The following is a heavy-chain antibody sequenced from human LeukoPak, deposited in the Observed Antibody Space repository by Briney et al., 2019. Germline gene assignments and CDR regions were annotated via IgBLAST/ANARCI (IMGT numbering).Heavy chain of an antibody. V-gene: IGHV3-64D*09. Sequence: GGSLRLSCSASAFPFSTYAMHWVRQAPGKGLEYISAISDSGGSTYYADSVKGRFTISRDNSKNTLYLQMSSLRAEDLAVYFCVRGYSFGPYGMDVWGQGTTVTVSS. CDR3: VRGYSFGPYGMDV. CDR1: AFPFSTYA. CDR2: ISDSGGST. D-gene: IGHD2-15*01. J-gene: IGHJ6*02.